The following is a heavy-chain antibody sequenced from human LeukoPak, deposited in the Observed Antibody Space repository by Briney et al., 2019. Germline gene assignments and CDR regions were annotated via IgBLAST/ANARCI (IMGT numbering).Heavy chain of an antibody. CDR2: ISGSGGST. J-gene: IGHJ5*02. Sequence: HPGGSLRLSCAASGFTFSSYAMSWVRQAPGKGLEWVSAISGSGGSTYYADSVEGRFTISRDNSKNTLYLQMNSLRAEDTAVYYCAKGTVYDILTGYYNWFDPWGQGTLVTVSS. CDR3: AKGTVYDILTGYYNWFDP. CDR1: GFTFSSYA. V-gene: IGHV3-23*01. D-gene: IGHD3-9*01.